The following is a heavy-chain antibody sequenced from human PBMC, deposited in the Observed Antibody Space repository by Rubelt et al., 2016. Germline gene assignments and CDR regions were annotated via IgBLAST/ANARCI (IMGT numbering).Heavy chain of an antibody. D-gene: IGHD3-10*01. J-gene: IGHJ4*02. Sequence: QVQLQESGPGLVKPSETLSLTCTVSGYSISSGYHWGWIRQPPGKGLEWIGEISHSGTTYYNPSLKSRVTISVDTSRDQFPLKLNSMTAADTAVYYCARGRFSDGSFSAPYDYWGQGTLVTVSS. CDR1: GYSISSGYH. V-gene: IGHV4-38-2*02. CDR3: ARGRFSDGSFSAPYDY. CDR2: ISHSGTT.